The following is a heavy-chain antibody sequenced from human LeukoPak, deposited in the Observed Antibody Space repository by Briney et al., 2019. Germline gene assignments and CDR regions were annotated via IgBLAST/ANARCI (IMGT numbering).Heavy chain of an antibody. CDR3: ARVDYNCSSTSCQKGPLDY. V-gene: IGHV4-31*03. Sequence: PSETLSLTCTVSGGSISSGGYYWSWIRQHPGEGLEWIGNIYYSGSTYYNPSLKSRLTISVDTSKNQFSLKLSSVTAADTAVYYCARVDYNCSSTSCQKGPLDYWGQGTLVTVSS. CDR1: GGSISSGGYY. J-gene: IGHJ4*02. CDR2: IYYSGST. D-gene: IGHD2-2*01.